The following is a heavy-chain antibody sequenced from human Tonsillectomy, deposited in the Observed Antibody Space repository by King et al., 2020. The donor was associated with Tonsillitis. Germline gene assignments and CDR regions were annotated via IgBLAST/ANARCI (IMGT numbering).Heavy chain of an antibody. V-gene: IGHV4-30-2*01. J-gene: IGHJ6*03. CDR1: GGSISSGGYS. CDR2: ISHSGTT. D-gene: IGHD4-11*01. Sequence: QLQESGSGLVKPSQTLSLTCGVSGGSISSGGYSWSWIRQPPGKGREGIGCISHSGTTSYNPSPQSRLTISVDRSKKTFSLKLRSVTAADTAVYYCAREVMAVTTVSPYYYYFMDVWGKGTTVTVSS. CDR3: AREVMAVTTVSPYYYYFMDV.